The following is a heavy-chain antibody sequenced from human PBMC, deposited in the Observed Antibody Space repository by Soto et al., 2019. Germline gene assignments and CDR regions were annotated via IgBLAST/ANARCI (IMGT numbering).Heavy chain of an antibody. CDR3: ARGLPYYYDFWSGYYKGGLNTWGQPYYFDY. Sequence: ASVKVSCKASGYTFTSYAMHWVRQAPGQRLEWMGWINAGNGNTGYAQKFQGRVTMTRNTSISTAYMELSSLRSEDTAVYYCARGLPYYYDFWSGYYKGGLNTWGQPYYFDYWGQGTLVTVSS. CDR1: GYTFTSYA. V-gene: IGHV1-3*01. D-gene: IGHD3-3*01. J-gene: IGHJ4*02. CDR2: INAGNGNT.